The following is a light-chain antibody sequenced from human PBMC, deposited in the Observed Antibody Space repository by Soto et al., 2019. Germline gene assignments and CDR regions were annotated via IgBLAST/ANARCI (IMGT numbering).Light chain of an antibody. V-gene: IGKV3-15*01. CDR3: QQYNNWPPKYT. CDR2: GAS. CDR1: QSISNN. J-gene: IGKJ2*01. Sequence: EIVMTQSPATLSVSPGERATLSCRASQSISNNLAWYQQRPGQAPRLLISGASTRAAGIPARFSGSGSGTEVTLTISSLQSEDFAVYYCQQYNNWPPKYTFGQGTKLEIK.